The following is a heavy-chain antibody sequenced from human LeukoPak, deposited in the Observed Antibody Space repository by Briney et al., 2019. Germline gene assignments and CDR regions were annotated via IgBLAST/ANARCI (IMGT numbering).Heavy chain of an antibody. CDR3: ARIAVVVPAAIRGLDY. J-gene: IGHJ4*02. CDR2: IYPGDSDT. D-gene: IGHD2-2*02. V-gene: IGHV5-51*01. Sequence: GESLKISCKGSGYSFTSYWIGWVRQMPGKGLEWMGIIYPGDSDTRYSPSFQGQVTISADKSISTAYLQWSSPKASDTAMYYCARIAVVVPAAIRGLDYWGQGTLVTVSS. CDR1: GYSFTSYW.